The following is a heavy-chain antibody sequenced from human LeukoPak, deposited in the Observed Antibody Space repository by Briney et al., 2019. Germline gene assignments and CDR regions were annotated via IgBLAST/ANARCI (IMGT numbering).Heavy chain of an antibody. V-gene: IGHV3-21*01. D-gene: IGHD6-13*01. CDR2: ISG. CDR1: GFILSRYT. J-gene: IGHJ6*03. CDR3: ARGREYSSSWGGYYMDV. Sequence: GGSLRLSCAASGFILSRYTINWVRQAPGKGLEWLASISGDSVEGPFTVSRGNAKNSLYLEMHSLRVEDTAVYYCARGREYSSSWGGYYMDVWGKGTTVTISS.